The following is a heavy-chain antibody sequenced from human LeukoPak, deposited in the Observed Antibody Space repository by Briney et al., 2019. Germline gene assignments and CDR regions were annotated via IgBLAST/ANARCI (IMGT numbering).Heavy chain of an antibody. CDR1: GYTFTSSG. CDR3: AKNSSGGYSDY. D-gene: IGHD6-19*01. Sequence: ASVKVSCKASGYTFTSSGISWVRHAPGQGLEWMGWISTYTGYSKYAQNLQGRVTMTADTSTSTAYMELSSLRSDDTAMYYCAKNSSGGYSDYWGQGTLVTVSS. CDR2: ISTYTGYS. V-gene: IGHV1-18*01. J-gene: IGHJ4*02.